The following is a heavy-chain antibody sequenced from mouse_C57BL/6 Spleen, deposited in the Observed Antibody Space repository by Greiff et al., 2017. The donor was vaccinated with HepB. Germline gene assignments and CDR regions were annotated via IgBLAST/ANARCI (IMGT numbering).Heavy chain of an antibody. CDR3: ARVTTVVANDAMDY. CDR2: IYPRSGNT. J-gene: IGHJ4*01. Sequence: QVQLQQSGAELARPGASVKLSCKASGYTFTSYGISWVKQRTGQGLEWIGEIYPRSGNTYYNEKFKGKATLTADKSSSTAYMELRSLTSEDSAVYFCARVTTVVANDAMDYWGQGTSVTVSS. D-gene: IGHD1-1*01. V-gene: IGHV1-81*01. CDR1: GYTFTSYG.